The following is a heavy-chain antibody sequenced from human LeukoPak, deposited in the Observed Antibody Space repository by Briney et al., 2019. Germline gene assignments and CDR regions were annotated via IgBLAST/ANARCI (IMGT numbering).Heavy chain of an antibody. CDR3: ARIVGRGGYSYGRFDY. D-gene: IGHD5-18*01. V-gene: IGHV3-23*01. Sequence: PSETLSLTCTVSGGSISSGGYYWSWIRQPPGKGLEWVSAISGSGGSTYYADSVKGRFTISRDNSKNTLYLQMNSLRAEDTAVYYCARIVGRGGYSYGRFDYWGQGTLVTVSS. CDR2: ISGSGGST. CDR1: GGSISSGGYY. J-gene: IGHJ4*02.